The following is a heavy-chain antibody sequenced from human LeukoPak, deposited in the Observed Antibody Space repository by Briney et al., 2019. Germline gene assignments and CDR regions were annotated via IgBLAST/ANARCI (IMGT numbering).Heavy chain of an antibody. Sequence: SETLSLTCTVSGGSISTSNYYWGWIRQPPGKGLEWIGNIFYSGSTYYNPSLKSRVTTSIDTSKNQLSLNLKSVTAADTAVYYCARDRDVDDFDSWGHGTLVTVSS. V-gene: IGHV4-39*07. CDR1: GGSISTSNYY. J-gene: IGHJ4*01. D-gene: IGHD2-15*01. CDR2: IFYSGST. CDR3: ARDRDVDDFDS.